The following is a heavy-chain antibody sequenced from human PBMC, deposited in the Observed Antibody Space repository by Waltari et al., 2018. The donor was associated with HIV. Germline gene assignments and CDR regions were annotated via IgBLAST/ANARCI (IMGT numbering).Heavy chain of an antibody. CDR1: GYTFTGYY. Sequence: QVQLVQSGAEVKKPGASVKVSCKASGYTFTGYYMHWVRQAPGPALEWRGWINPNSGGTNYAQKFQGRVTMTRDTSISTAYRELSRLRADDTAGYYCAREYSSSSRTGDYWGQGTLVTVSS. J-gene: IGHJ4*02. CDR2: INPNSGGT. V-gene: IGHV1-2*02. D-gene: IGHD6-6*01. CDR3: AREYSSSSRTGDY.